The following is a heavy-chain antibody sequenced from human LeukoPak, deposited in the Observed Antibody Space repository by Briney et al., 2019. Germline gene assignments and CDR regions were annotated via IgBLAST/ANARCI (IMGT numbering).Heavy chain of an antibody. CDR2: ISSSSSYI. J-gene: IGHJ4*02. CDR3: AKVSGQLGDFDY. D-gene: IGHD6-13*01. Sequence: PGGSLRLSCAASGFTFSSYSMNWVRQAPGKGLEWVSSISSSSSYIYYADSVKGRFTISRDNSKNTLYLQMNSLRAEDTAVYYCAKVSGQLGDFDYWGQGTLVTVSS. V-gene: IGHV3-21*04. CDR1: GFTFSSYS.